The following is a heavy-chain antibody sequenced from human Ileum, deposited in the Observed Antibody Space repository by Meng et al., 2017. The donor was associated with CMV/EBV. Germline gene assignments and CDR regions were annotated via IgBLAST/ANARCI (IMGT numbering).Heavy chain of an antibody. D-gene: IGHD4-17*01. CDR2: INHSGST. V-gene: IGHV4-34*01. CDR1: GGSFSGYY. Sequence: VQLEQLGEGLLKPSETLSLNCAGYGGSFSGYYWRWIRQHPGKGLGWIGEINHSGSTNYNPSLKSRVTISLETSKNQFSLKLSSVTAADTAVYYCARGRGNDYGDPERWFDPWGQGTLVTVSS. CDR3: ARGRGNDYGDPERWFDP. J-gene: IGHJ5*02.